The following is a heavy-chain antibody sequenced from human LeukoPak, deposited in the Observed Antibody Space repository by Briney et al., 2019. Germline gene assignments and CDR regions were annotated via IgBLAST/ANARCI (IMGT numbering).Heavy chain of an antibody. CDR2: ISSSGSTI. D-gene: IGHD6-6*01. CDR1: GFTFSSYQ. Sequence: GGSLRLSCAASGFTFSSYQMNWVRQPPGKGLDWVSYISSSGSTIYYADSVKGRFTISRDNGKNSLYLQMNSLRAEDTAVYYCARDRYSSSPYYYYYYMDVWGKGTTVTVSS. J-gene: IGHJ6*03. CDR3: ARDRYSSSPYYYYYYMDV. V-gene: IGHV3-48*03.